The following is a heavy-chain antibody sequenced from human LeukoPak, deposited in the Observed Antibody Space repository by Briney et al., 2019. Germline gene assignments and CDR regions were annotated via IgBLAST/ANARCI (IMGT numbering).Heavy chain of an antibody. CDR2: VHLDGRT. J-gene: IGHJ4*02. Sequence: PSETLSLTCEVSGGSVTSTNWWTWVRQPPAKGLEWMGGVHLDGRTNYNPSLKSRLIMSVDLPENHISLKLTSVTAADTAVYYCAREGGFYRPLDYSGQGTLVTVSS. CDR3: AREGGFYRPLDY. V-gene: IGHV4-4*02. D-gene: IGHD3-3*01. CDR1: GGSVTSTNW.